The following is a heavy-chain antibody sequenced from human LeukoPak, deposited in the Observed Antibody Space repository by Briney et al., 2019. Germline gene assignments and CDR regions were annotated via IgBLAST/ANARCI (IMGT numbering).Heavy chain of an antibody. CDR2: ITYDGANK. J-gene: IGHJ6*02. CDR1: GFPFSSYG. V-gene: IGHV3-30*02. CDR3: AKDSSSSNYYYGLDV. D-gene: IGHD6-13*01. Sequence: GGSLRLSCAASGFPFSSYGMHWVRQAPGKGLEWVSFITYDGANKYYADSVKGRFTISRDNSKNTLYLQMNSLRGDNTGMYFCAKDSSSSNYYYGLDVWGQGTTVTVSS.